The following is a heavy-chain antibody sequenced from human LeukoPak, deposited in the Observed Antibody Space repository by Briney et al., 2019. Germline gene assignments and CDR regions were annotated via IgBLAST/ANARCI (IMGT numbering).Heavy chain of an antibody. J-gene: IGHJ4*02. D-gene: IGHD1-26*01. CDR1: AGSISSYC. Sequence: SETLSLTCSLSAGSISSYCWGWIRQPPGKGLEWIGCTYYSGRTNYNPSLKSRVTMSLDTSKSQFSLKLSSVTAADTAVYYCARASGSYVGFDFWGQGTVVTVSS. CDR2: TYYSGRT. V-gene: IGHV4-59*01. CDR3: ARASGSYVGFDF.